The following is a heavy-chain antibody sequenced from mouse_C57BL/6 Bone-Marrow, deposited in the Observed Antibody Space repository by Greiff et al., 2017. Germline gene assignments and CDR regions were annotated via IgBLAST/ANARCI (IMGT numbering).Heavy chain of an antibody. D-gene: IGHD4-1*01. J-gene: IGHJ2*01. CDR1: GYTFTSYG. V-gene: IGHV1-81*01. CDR2: IYPRSGNT. Sequence: VQLQQSGAELARPGASVKLSCKASGYTFTSYGISWVKQRTGQGLEWIGEIYPRSGNTYYNEKFKGKATLTADKSSSTAYLELRSLTSEDSAVYFCAKKGGLGRYYFDYWGQGTTLTVSS. CDR3: AKKGGLGRYYFDY.